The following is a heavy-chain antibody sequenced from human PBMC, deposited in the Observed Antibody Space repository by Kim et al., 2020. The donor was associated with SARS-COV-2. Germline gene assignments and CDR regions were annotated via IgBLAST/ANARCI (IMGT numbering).Heavy chain of an antibody. V-gene: IGHV3-23*01. CDR3: AKGQYGYYYDYSGPVDFWFDS. CDR1: GFTFDDYG. J-gene: IGHJ5*01. Sequence: GGSLRLSCAASGFTFDDYGMSWVRQAPGKGLEWVSTMSGSGHSTYYADSVKGRFTVSRDNSKNTMYLQMDSLRADDTARYYCAKGQYGYYYDYSGPVDFWFDSWGQGTLVTVSS. D-gene: IGHD3-22*01. CDR2: MSGSGHST.